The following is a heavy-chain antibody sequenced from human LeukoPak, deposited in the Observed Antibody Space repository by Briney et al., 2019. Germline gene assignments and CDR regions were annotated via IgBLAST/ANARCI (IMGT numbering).Heavy chain of an antibody. CDR1: GFTFSDYY. CDR3: AKGFVAGTDDY. Sequence: GGSLRLSCAASGFTFSDYYMSWIRQAPGKGLEWVSAISGSGGSTYYADSVKGRFTISRDNSKNTLYLQMNSLRAEDTAVYYCAKGFVAGTDDYWGQGTLVTVSS. V-gene: IGHV3-23*01. J-gene: IGHJ4*02. D-gene: IGHD6-19*01. CDR2: ISGSGGST.